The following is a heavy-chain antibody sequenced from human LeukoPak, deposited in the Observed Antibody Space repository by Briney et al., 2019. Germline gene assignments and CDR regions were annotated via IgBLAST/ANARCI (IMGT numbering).Heavy chain of an antibody. CDR2: IIPIFGTA. D-gene: IGHD3-10*01. CDR3: AKSQRRGSTATPLFDY. J-gene: IGHJ4*02. V-gene: IGHV1-69*13. Sequence: GASVKVSCKASGGTFSSYAISWVRQAPGQGLDWMGGIIPIFGTANYAQKFQGRVTITADESTSTAYMELSSLRSEDTAVYYCAKSQRRGSTATPLFDYWGQGTLVTVSS. CDR1: GGTFSSYA.